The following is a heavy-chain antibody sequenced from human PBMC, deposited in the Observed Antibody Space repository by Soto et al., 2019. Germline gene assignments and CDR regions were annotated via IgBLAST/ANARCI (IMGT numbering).Heavy chain of an antibody. CDR3: ARDMRLGGYSGSYYFDY. Sequence: ASVKVSCKAPGFTFTCYSISWVRQSPGQGLEWMGWISAYNGNTNYAQKLQGRVTMTTDTSTSTAYMELRRLRSEDTAVYYCARDMRLGGYSGSYYFDYWGQGTLVTVSS. CDR2: ISAYNGNT. CDR1: GFTFTCYS. D-gene: IGHD5-12*01. J-gene: IGHJ4*02. V-gene: IGHV1-18*01.